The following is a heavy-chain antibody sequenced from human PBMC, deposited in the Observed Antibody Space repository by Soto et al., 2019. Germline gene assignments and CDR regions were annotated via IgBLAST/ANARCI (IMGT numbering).Heavy chain of an antibody. D-gene: IGHD3-10*01. CDR2: IYYSGST. CDR1: GGSISSGGYY. Sequence: SETLSLTGTVSGGSISSGGYYWSWIRQHPGKGLEWIGYIYYSGSTYYNPSLKSRVTISVDTSKNQFSLKLSSVTAADTAVYYCAGLYYYGSGSYRPSPDIWGQGTMVTVSS. V-gene: IGHV4-31*03. J-gene: IGHJ3*02. CDR3: AGLYYYGSGSYRPSPDI.